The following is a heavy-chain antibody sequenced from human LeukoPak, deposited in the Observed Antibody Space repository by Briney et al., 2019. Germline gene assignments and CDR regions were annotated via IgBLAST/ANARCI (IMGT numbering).Heavy chain of an antibody. D-gene: IGHD2-15*01. Sequence: GGSLRLSCAASGFTFSSYAMSWVRQAPGKGLEWVSAISGSGGSTYYADSVKGRFTISRDNSKNTLYLQMNSLRAEDTAVCYCAKAGPYCSGGSCYSGRYFDYWGQGTLVTVSS. J-gene: IGHJ4*02. CDR3: AKAGPYCSGGSCYSGRYFDY. CDR2: ISGSGGST. V-gene: IGHV3-23*01. CDR1: GFTFSSYA.